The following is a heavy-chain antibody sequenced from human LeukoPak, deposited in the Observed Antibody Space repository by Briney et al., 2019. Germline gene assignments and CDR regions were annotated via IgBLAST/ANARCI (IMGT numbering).Heavy chain of an antibody. D-gene: IGHD6-13*01. CDR3: ARARRGRGYSRPEDY. V-gene: IGHV3-33*01. J-gene: IGHJ4*02. Sequence: PGGSPRLSCAASGFTFSSYGMHWVRQAPGKGLEWVAVIWYDGSNKYYADSVKGRFTISRDNSKNTLYLQMNSLRAEDTAVYYCARARRGRGYSRPEDYWGQGTLVTVSS. CDR2: IWYDGSNK. CDR1: GFTFSSYG.